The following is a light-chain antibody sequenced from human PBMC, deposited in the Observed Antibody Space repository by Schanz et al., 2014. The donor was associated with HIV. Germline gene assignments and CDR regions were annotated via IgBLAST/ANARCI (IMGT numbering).Light chain of an antibody. CDR3: QSYDSSLSALWV. Sequence: QSALTQPASVSGSPGQSITISCTGTSSDVGADNSVSWYQQHPGRAPRLLVYDVTYRPSGVSNRFSGSKSGNTASLTISGLQPEDEADYYCQSYDSSLSALWVFGTGTKLTVL. V-gene: IGLV2-14*03. CDR1: SSDVGADNS. CDR2: DVT. J-gene: IGLJ1*01.